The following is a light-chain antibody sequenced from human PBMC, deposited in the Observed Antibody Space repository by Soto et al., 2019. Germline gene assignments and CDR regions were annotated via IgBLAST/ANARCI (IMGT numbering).Light chain of an antibody. J-gene: IGKJ1*01. Sequence: EIVLTQSPATLSLSPGERATLSCRASQSVSSYLAWYQQKPGQAPRLLIYDASNRATGIPARFSGSGSGTDFTLTIRSLETEDFAVYYCQQRSNWPRTFGQGTKVDIQ. CDR2: DAS. CDR3: QQRSNWPRT. CDR1: QSVSSY. V-gene: IGKV3-11*01.